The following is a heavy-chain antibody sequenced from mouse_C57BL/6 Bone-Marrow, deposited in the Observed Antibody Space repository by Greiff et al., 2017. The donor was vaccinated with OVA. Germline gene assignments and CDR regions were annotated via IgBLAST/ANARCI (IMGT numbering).Heavy chain of an antibody. V-gene: IGHV1-82*01. J-gene: IGHJ4*01. Sequence: VQLQESGPELVKPGASVKISCKASGYAFSSSWMNWVKQRPGKGLEWIGRIYPGDGDTNYNGKFKGKATLTADKSSSTAYMQLSSLTSEDSAVYFCARYYYGSSYGYAMDYWGQGTSVTVSS. D-gene: IGHD1-1*01. CDR1: GYAFSSSW. CDR3: ARYYYGSSYGYAMDY. CDR2: IYPGDGDT.